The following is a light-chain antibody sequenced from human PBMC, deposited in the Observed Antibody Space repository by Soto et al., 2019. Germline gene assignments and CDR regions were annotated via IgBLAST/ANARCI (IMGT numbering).Light chain of an antibody. J-gene: IGKJ2*01. V-gene: IGKV1-27*01. Sequence: DIQMTQSPSSLSASVGDRVTIACRASQGLSNYLAWYQQKPGKVPKLLIYAASTLQSGVPSRFSGSGSGADFTLTISSLQPEDVATYCCQKYNRAPYTFGQGTKLEIK. CDR3: QKYNRAPYT. CDR2: AAS. CDR1: QGLSNY.